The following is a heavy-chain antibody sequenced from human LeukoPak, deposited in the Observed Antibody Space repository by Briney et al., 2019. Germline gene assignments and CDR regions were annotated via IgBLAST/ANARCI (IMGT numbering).Heavy chain of an antibody. D-gene: IGHD6-19*01. J-gene: IGHJ4*02. Sequence: SETLSLTCTVSGDSISSSSSYWGWIRQPPGEGLEWIGSIYYSGSTYYNTSLKSRVTISVDTSKNQFSLRLNSVTAADTAVYYCASLQWLVPEFDYWGQGTLVTVSS. CDR2: IYYSGST. V-gene: IGHV4-39*01. CDR3: ASLQWLVPEFDY. CDR1: GDSISSSSSY.